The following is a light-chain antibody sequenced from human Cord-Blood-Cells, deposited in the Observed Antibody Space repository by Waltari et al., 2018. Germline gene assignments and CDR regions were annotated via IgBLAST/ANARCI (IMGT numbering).Light chain of an antibody. Sequence: SYELTPPLSVSVALGQTARITCGGNNLGRKNVHWYQQKPGQAPVLVIYRDSNRPSGIPERFSGSNSGNTATLTISRAQAGDEADYYCQVWDSSTVVFGGGTKLTVL. CDR1: NLGRKN. CDR2: RDS. V-gene: IGLV3-9*01. CDR3: QVWDSSTVV. J-gene: IGLJ2*01.